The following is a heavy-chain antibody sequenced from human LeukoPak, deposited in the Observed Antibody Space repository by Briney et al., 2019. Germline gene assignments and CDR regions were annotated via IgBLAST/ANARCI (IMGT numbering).Heavy chain of an antibody. J-gene: IGHJ4*02. CDR1: GFSFSSYA. V-gene: IGHV3-30*04. CDR3: ARDYDYWIDY. CDR2: ISYDGGTNK. Sequence: GGSLRLSCAASGFSFSSYAMHWVRQAPGKGLEWVALISYDGGTNKYYADSVKGRFTISRDNSKNTLYLQMNSLRVEDTALYYCARDYDYWIDYWGQGILVTVSS. D-gene: IGHD3-3*01.